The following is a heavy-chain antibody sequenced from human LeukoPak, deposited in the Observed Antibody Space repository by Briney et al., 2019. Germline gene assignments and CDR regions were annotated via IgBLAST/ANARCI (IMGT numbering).Heavy chain of an antibody. Sequence: GGSLRLSCAASGFTFDDYYMSWIRQAPGKGLGWVSFISSSGSTIYYADSVKGRFTISRDNAKNSLYLQMNNLRAEDTAVYYCARDREYYYDRSGYASDWGQGTLVTVSS. V-gene: IGHV3-11*01. J-gene: IGHJ4*02. CDR1: GFTFDDYY. D-gene: IGHD3-22*01. CDR3: ARDREYYYDRSGYASD. CDR2: ISSSGSTI.